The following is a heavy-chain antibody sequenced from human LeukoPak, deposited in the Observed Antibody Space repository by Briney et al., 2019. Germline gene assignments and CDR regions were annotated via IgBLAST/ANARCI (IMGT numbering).Heavy chain of an antibody. J-gene: IGHJ4*02. D-gene: IGHD3-22*01. CDR2: IYHSGST. Sequence: KPSGTLSLTCAVSGGSISSTNWWSWVRQPPGKGLEWIGEIYHSGSTNYNPSLKSRVTISVDKSKNQFSLRLSSVTAADTAVYYCAKKYYYDSRPLDYWGQGTLVTVSS. CDR3: AKKYYYDSRPLDY. CDR1: GGSISSTNW. V-gene: IGHV4-4*02.